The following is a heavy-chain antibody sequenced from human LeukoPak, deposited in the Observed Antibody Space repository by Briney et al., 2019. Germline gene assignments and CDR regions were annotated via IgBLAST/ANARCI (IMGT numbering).Heavy chain of an antibody. D-gene: IGHD3-3*01. Sequence: ASVKVSCKASGYTFTGYYMHWVRQAPGQGLEWGGWINPNSGGTNYAQKFQGRVTITADKSTSTAYMELSSLRSEDTAVYYCARVRGGFLEWLPINSWFDPWGQGTLVTVSS. CDR2: INPNSGGT. CDR1: GYTFTGYY. J-gene: IGHJ5*02. CDR3: ARVRGGFLEWLPINSWFDP. V-gene: IGHV1-2*02.